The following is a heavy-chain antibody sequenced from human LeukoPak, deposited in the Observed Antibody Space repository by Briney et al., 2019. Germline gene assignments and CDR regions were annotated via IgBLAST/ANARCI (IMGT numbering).Heavy chain of an antibody. D-gene: IGHD6-19*01. CDR1: GFTFDNYA. CDR2: ISWNSGYI. J-gene: IGHJ4*02. V-gene: IGHV3-9*01. Sequence: GGSLGLSCAASGFTFDNYAMHWVRQAPGKGLEWLSIISWNSGYIGYADSVKGRFTISRDNAKKSLDLQMNSLRAEDTAFYYCAKVRGTYSSGYFFDYWGQGTLVTVSS. CDR3: AKVRGTYSSGYFFDY.